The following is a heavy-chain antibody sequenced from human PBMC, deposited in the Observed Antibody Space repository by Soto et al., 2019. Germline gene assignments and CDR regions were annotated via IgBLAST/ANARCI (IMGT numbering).Heavy chain of an antibody. CDR1: GFTFNNYG. CDR3: AKGLRGDIVVVVAATYYMDV. Sequence: QVQLVESGGGVVQPGRSLRLSCAASGFTFNNYGMHWVRQAPGKGLEWVAVISYDGSKKNYVDSVKGRFTISRDNSNNTMYLQMNSLRAEDTAVYYCAKGLRGDIVVVVAATYYMDVWGNGTTVTVSS. V-gene: IGHV3-30*18. J-gene: IGHJ6*03. CDR2: ISYDGSKK. D-gene: IGHD2-15*01.